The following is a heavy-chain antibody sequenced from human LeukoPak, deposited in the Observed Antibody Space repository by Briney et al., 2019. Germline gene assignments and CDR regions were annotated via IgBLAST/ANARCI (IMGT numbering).Heavy chain of an antibody. Sequence: SETLSPTCAVYGGSFSGYYWSWIRQPPGKGLEWIGEINHSGSTNYNPSLKSRVTISVDTSKNQFSLKLSSVTAADTAVYYCARLPCSSTSCSFDYWGQGTLVTVSS. CDR3: ARLPCSSTSCSFDY. CDR1: GGSFSGYY. D-gene: IGHD2-2*01. V-gene: IGHV4-34*01. CDR2: INHSGST. J-gene: IGHJ4*02.